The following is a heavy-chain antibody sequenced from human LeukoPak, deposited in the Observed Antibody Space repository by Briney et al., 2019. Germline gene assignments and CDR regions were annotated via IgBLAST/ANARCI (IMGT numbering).Heavy chain of an antibody. V-gene: IGHV3-23*01. J-gene: IGHJ4*02. Sequence: GGSLRLSCAASGFTFSSYAMSWVRQAPGKGLEWVSAISGSGGSTYYADSVKGRFTISRDNSKNTLYLQMNSLRAEDTAVYYCASNAEGYNYQITMVRGVIIRNDQANDYWGQGALVTVSS. CDR2: ISGSGGST. CDR1: GFTFSSYA. D-gene: IGHD3-10*01. CDR3: ASNAEGYNYQITMVRGVIIRNDQANDY.